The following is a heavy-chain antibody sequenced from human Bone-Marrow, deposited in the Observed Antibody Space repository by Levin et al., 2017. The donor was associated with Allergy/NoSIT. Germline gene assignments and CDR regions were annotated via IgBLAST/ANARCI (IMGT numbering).Heavy chain of an antibody. D-gene: IGHD2-8*01. Sequence: GGSLRLSCDASGFIFSTYAMHWVSQAPGRVLEWVAVISFDGDHQFYADSVKGRFTISRDNSRNTLYLEMNSLRAEDTALYYCTKELMMNGNWFDPWGQGTLVTVSS. V-gene: IGHV3-30*04. CDR2: ISFDGDHQ. CDR1: GFIFSTYA. CDR3: TKELMMNGNWFDP. J-gene: IGHJ5*02.